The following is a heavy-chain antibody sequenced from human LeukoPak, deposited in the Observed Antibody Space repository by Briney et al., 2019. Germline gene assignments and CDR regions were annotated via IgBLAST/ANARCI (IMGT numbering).Heavy chain of an antibody. D-gene: IGHD3-3*01. Sequence: SETLSLTCAAYGGSFSGYYWSWIRQPPGKGLEWIGEINHSGSTNYNPSLKSRVTISVDTSKNQFSLKLSSVTAADTAVYYCARGGGYDFWSGNWFDPWGQGTLVTVSS. J-gene: IGHJ5*02. CDR3: ARGGGYDFWSGNWFDP. CDR2: INHSGST. V-gene: IGHV4-34*01. CDR1: GGSFSGYY.